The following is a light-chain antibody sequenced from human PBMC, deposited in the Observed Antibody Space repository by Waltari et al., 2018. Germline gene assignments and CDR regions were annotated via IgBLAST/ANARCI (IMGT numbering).Light chain of an antibody. CDR3: QQYYSTPW. V-gene: IGKV4-1*01. CDR1: QSVLYSSNNKNY. J-gene: IGKJ4*02. Sequence: DIVMTQSPDSLAVSLGERATSNCKSSQSVLYSSNNKNYLAWYQQKPGQPPKLLIYWASTRESGVPDRFSGSGSGTDFTLTISSLQAEDVAVYYCQQYYSTPWFGGGTKVEIK. CDR2: WAS.